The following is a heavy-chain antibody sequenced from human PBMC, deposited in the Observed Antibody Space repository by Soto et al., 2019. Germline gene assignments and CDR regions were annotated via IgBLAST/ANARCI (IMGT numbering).Heavy chain of an antibody. CDR1: GYTFTSYG. V-gene: IGHV1-18*01. CDR3: ARDHPGPAYYYDSSGPL. CDR2: ISAYNGNT. Sequence: ASVKVSCKASGYTFTSYGISWVRQAPGQGLEWMGWISAYNGNTNYAQKLQGRVTITADESTSTAYMELSSLRSEDTAVYYCARDHPGPAYYYDSSGPLWGQGTLVTVSS. D-gene: IGHD3-22*01. J-gene: IGHJ4*02.